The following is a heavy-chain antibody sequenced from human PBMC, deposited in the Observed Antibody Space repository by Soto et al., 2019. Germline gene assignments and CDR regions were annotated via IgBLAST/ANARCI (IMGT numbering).Heavy chain of an antibody. Sequence: PSETLSLTCTVSSGSISTYYWSWIRQPPGKGLEWIGYIYYTGSTNYNPSLKTRVAISMDTSKNQFSLNLSSVTAADTAVYYCAGAPNWDYFDFWGLGTLVNVSS. J-gene: IGHJ4*02. CDR3: AGAPNWDYFDF. CDR2: IYYTGST. D-gene: IGHD7-27*01. CDR1: SGSISTYY. V-gene: IGHV4-59*01.